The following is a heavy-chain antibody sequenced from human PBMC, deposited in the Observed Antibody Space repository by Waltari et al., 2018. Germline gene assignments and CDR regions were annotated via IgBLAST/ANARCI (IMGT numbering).Heavy chain of an antibody. CDR2: INTGGNT. D-gene: IGHD3-16*01. CDR1: GGSISTYY. J-gene: IGHJ5*02. CDR3: AREVGGSRWFDP. Sequence: QVQLQESGPGLVKTSETLSLTCTVSGGSISTYYWTWIRQPAGKGLEWIGRINTGGNTNHTPSLQVRVTMSVDTSKNQFSLTLSSVTAADTAVYYCAREVGGSRWFDPWGQGTLVTVSS. V-gene: IGHV4-4*07.